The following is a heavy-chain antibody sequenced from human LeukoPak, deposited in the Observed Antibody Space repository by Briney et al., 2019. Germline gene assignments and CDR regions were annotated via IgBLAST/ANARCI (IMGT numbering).Heavy chain of an antibody. CDR1: GFTVSSNY. Sequence: GGSLRLSCAASGFTVSSNYMSWVRQAPGKGLEWVSVVHTGGSTYYADSVKGRFTISRDNSKNTVYLQMNSLRVEGTAVYYCASLAGDIWGQGTMVTVSS. CDR3: ASLAGDI. D-gene: IGHD6-19*01. CDR2: VHTGGST. V-gene: IGHV3-66*02. J-gene: IGHJ3*02.